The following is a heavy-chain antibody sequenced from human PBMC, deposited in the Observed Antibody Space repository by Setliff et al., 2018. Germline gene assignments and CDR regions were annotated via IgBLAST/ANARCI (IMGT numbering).Heavy chain of an antibody. CDR1: GGSISSYY. V-gene: IGHV4-59*03. Sequence: SETLSLTCTVSGGSISSYYWSWIRQPPGKELEWIAYVYYTGDTYYNPSLKSRVSISMDTSKNQVSLNLSSVTAADTAVYYCAGSHGSGGYYSNSPYYFHYWGQGTLVTAPQ. J-gene: IGHJ4*02. D-gene: IGHD3-10*01. CDR3: AGSHGSGGYYSNSPYYFHY. CDR2: VYYTGDT.